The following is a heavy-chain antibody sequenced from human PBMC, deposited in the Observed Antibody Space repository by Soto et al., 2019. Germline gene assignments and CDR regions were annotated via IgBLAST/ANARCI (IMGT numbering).Heavy chain of an antibody. CDR3: ARDSFGDSSSYPYYYGMDV. D-gene: IGHD6-6*01. CDR2: IYYSGST. V-gene: IGHV4-30-4*01. CDR1: GGSISSGDYY. J-gene: IGHJ6*02. Sequence: PSETLSLTCTVSGGSISSGDYYWSWIRQPPGKGLEWIGYIYYSGSTYYNPSLRSRVTISVDTSKNQFSLKLSSVTAADTAVYYCARDSFGDSSSYPYYYGMDVWGQGTTVTVSS.